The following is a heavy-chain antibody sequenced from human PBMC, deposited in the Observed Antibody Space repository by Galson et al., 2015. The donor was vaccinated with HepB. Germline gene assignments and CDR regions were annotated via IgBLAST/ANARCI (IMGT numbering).Heavy chain of an antibody. J-gene: IGHJ4*02. V-gene: IGHV3-30*04. CDR2: ISYDGSNK. Sequence: LRLSCAASGFTFSSYAMHWVRQAPGKGLEWVAVISYDGSNKYYADSVKGRFTISRDNSKNTLYLQMNSLRAEDTAVYYCARVPSLGYCSSTSCYDDYWGQGTLVTVSS. CDR3: ARVPSLGYCSSTSCYDDY. D-gene: IGHD2-2*01. CDR1: GFTFSSYA.